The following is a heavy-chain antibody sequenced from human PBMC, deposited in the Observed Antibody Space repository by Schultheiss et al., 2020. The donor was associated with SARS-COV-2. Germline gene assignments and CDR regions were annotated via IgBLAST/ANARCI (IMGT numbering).Heavy chain of an antibody. CDR3: ARDRGYDILTGPIPY. D-gene: IGHD3-9*01. J-gene: IGHJ4*02. CDR1: GGSISSYY. CDR2: IYYSGST. V-gene: IGHV4-59*12. Sequence: SETLSLTCTVSGGSISSYYWSWIRQPPGKGLEWIGYIYYSGSTNYNPSLKSRVTISVDTSKNQFSLKLSSVTAADTAVYYCARDRGYDILTGPIPYWGQGTLVTVSS.